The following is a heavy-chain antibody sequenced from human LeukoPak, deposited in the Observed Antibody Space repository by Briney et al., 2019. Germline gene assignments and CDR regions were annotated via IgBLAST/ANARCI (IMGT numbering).Heavy chain of an antibody. J-gene: IGHJ4*02. D-gene: IGHD6-6*01. CDR1: GGSFSSYY. Sequence: TSETLSLTCSVSGGSFSSYYWSWIRQPPGKGLEWIGYVYYTGSTNYNPSLKSRVTMFEDKSKNQFSLRLSSVTVADTAVYYCARHFAYSSSSYFDYWGQGSLVTVSS. CDR3: ARHFAYSSSSYFDY. CDR2: VYYTGST. V-gene: IGHV4-59*08.